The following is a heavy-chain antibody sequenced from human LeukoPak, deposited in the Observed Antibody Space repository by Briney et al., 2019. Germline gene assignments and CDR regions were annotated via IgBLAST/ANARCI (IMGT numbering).Heavy chain of an antibody. Sequence: GGSLRLSCAASGFTFSSYAMSWVRQAPGKGLEWVSAISGSGGSTYYADSVKGRFTISRDNSKNTLYLQMNSLRAEDTAVYYCAKAASGYYYDSSGYRDYWGQGTLVTVSS. V-gene: IGHV3-23*01. D-gene: IGHD3-22*01. CDR2: ISGSGGST. J-gene: IGHJ4*02. CDR1: GFTFSSYA. CDR3: AKAASGYYYDSSGYRDY.